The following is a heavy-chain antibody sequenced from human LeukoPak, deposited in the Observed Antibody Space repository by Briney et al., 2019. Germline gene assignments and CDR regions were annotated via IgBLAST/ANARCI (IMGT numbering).Heavy chain of an antibody. V-gene: IGHV1-3*01. CDR3: ARDPGHCSGGSCYDPATDY. CDR1: GYTFTSYA. D-gene: IGHD2-15*01. Sequence: ASVKVSCKASGYTFTSYAMHWVRQAPGQRLEWMGWINAGNGNTKYSQKFQGRVTITADESTSTAYMELSSLRSEDTAVYYCARDPGHCSGGSCYDPATDYWGQGTLVTVSS. J-gene: IGHJ4*02. CDR2: INAGNGNT.